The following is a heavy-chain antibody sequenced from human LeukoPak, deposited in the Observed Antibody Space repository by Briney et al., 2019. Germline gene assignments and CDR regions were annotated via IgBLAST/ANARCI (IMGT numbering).Heavy chain of an antibody. V-gene: IGHV3-23*01. D-gene: IGHD1-26*01. CDR3: AKDQSRVGASDPFDS. J-gene: IGHJ5*01. CDR2: ISGGGSST. Sequence: PGGSLRLSCAASGFTFTNCAMTWVRQAPGKGLEWVSSISGGGSSTYYADSAKGRFTISRDNSKNTVYLQMNSLSVEDTAVYHCAKDQSRVGASDPFDSWGQGTLVTVSS. CDR1: GFTFTNCA.